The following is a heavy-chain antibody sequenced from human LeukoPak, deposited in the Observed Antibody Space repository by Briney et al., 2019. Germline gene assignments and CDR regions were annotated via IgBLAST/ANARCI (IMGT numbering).Heavy chain of an antibody. Sequence: SETLSLTCTVSGGSISSYYWSWIRQPPGKGLEWIGYIYYSGSTNYNPSLKSRVTISVDTSKNQFSLKLSSVTAADTAVYYCARHMGPEGYCSGGSCYEYYYYYMDVWGKGTTVTISS. D-gene: IGHD2-15*01. CDR3: ARHMGPEGYCSGGSCYEYYYYYMDV. V-gene: IGHV4-59*01. CDR1: GGSISSYY. CDR2: IYYSGST. J-gene: IGHJ6*03.